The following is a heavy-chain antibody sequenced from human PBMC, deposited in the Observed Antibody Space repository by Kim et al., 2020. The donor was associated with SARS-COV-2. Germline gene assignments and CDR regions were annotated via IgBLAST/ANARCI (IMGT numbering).Heavy chain of an antibody. CDR1: GGSISSSSYY. CDR2: IYYSGST. CDR3: ANLPGDDYGGTPPY. V-gene: IGHV4-39*01. J-gene: IGHJ4*02. Sequence: SETLSLTCTVSGGSISSSSYYWGWIRQPPGKGLEWIVSIYYSGSTYYNPSLKSRVTISVDTSKNQFSLKLSSVTAADTAVYYCANLPGDDYGGTPPYWGQGTLVTVSS. D-gene: IGHD4-17*01.